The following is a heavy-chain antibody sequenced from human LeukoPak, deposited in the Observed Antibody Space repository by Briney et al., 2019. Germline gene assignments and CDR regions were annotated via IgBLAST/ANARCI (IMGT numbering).Heavy chain of an antibody. Sequence: SETLSLTCTVSGGSISSSSYYWGWIRQPPGKGLEWIVSIYYIGSTYYNPSLKSRVTIAVDTSKNQFSLKLSSVTAADTAVYYCARDSPYCSSTSCYGYWFDPWGQGTLVTVSS. V-gene: IGHV4-39*07. CDR3: ARDSPYCSSTSCYGYWFDP. CDR2: IYYIGST. D-gene: IGHD2-2*01. CDR1: GGSISSSSYY. J-gene: IGHJ5*02.